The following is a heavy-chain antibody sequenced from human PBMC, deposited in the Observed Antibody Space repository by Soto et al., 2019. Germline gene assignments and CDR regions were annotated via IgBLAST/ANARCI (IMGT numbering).Heavy chain of an antibody. Sequence: QVQLHQWGAGLLKPSETLSLICAVYGGSFSGYYWCWIRQPPGKGLEWIGEINHSGSTKYNPSLKSRVTISVDTPKIQFSLNLSSVTAADTAVYYCARGQDFWSGYPSDYWGQGTLVTVSS. D-gene: IGHD3-3*01. J-gene: IGHJ4*02. CDR2: INHSGST. CDR1: GGSFSGYY. V-gene: IGHV4-34*01. CDR3: ARGQDFWSGYPSDY.